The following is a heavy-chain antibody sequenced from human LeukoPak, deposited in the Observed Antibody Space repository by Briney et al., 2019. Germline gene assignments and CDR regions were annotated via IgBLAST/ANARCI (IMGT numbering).Heavy chain of an antibody. Sequence: PGGSLRLSCAASGFIVSNNYMTWVRQAPGKGLEWVSIIYSSAYIYYSDSVKGRFTISRDNSKNTLYLQMNSLRAEDTAVYYCAKAQLIQLWLVDYWGQGTLVTVSS. CDR3: AKAQLIQLWLVDY. D-gene: IGHD5-18*01. CDR2: IYSSAYI. V-gene: IGHV3-53*01. J-gene: IGHJ4*02. CDR1: GFIVSNNY.